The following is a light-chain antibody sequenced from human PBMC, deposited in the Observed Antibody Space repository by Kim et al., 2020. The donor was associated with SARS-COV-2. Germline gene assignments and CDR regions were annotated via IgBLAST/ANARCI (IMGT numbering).Light chain of an antibody. V-gene: IGKV1-5*03. Sequence: SAIVGDRSPTVCRARESISNGLAWYQQKTGKAPKLLFYKAYSLETGSPSRCSGWGSGTELTLTISSLQPYNSATYFCQQYHSYYTFGQGT. CDR3: QQYHSYYT. CDR1: ESISNG. CDR2: KAY. J-gene: IGKJ2*01.